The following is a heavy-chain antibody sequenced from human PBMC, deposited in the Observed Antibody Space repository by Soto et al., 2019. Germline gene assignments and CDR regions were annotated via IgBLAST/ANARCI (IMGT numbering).Heavy chain of an antibody. Sequence: SETLSLTCTVSGGSMRNVYWSWIRQPPGKRLEWIGSIFHSGNAKYNPSLKSRVTISIDTSKSQFSLSLDSVTAADTAVYFCARAHAPTLPFDYWGLGTLVTVS. CDR3: ARAHAPTLPFDY. V-gene: IGHV4-59*01. CDR2: IFHSGNA. D-gene: IGHD2-15*01. J-gene: IGHJ4*01. CDR1: GGSMRNVY.